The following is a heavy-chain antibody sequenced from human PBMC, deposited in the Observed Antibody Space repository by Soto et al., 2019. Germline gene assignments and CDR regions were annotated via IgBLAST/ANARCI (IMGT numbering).Heavy chain of an antibody. J-gene: IGHJ3*02. Sequence: EVQLVETGGGLIQPGGSLRLSCAASGFTFSRYWMNWVRQAPGKGLEWVSNIQQAGTEKNYVDSVKGRFTISRDNARNSLYLQMDSLRAEVTAVYFCARGDTPSVTGSESFDIWGQGTMGSVSS. CDR1: GFTFSRYW. V-gene: IGHV3-7*01. CDR2: IQQAGTEK. D-gene: IGHD5-18*01. CDR3: ARGDTPSVTGSESFDI.